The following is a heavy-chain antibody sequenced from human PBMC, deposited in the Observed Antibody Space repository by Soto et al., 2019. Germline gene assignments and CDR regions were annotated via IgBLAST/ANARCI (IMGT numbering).Heavy chain of an antibody. J-gene: IGHJ4*02. CDR1: GFTFGDYA. V-gene: IGHV3-49*03. CDR3: SRGYSSPADY. Sequence: GSLRLSCTTSGFTFGDYAMNWFRRAPGKGLEWVGIIRGKAFGVTTEYAASVKGRFTISRDDSRGIASLQMNSLKSEDTAVYYCSRGYSSPADYWGQGTLVTVSS. D-gene: IGHD6-13*01. CDR2: IRGKAFGVTT.